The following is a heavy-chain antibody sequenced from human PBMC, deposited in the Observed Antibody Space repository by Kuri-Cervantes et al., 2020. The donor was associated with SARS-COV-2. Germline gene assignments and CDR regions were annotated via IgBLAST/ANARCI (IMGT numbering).Heavy chain of an antibody. V-gene: IGHV3-21*01. Sequence: GESLKISCAASGFTFSSYDMHWVRQAPGKGLEWVSSISSSSSYIYYADSVKGRFTISRDNSKNTLYLQMNSLRAEDTAVYYCATITGEAFDIWGQGTMVTVSS. J-gene: IGHJ3*02. CDR3: ATITGEAFDI. CDR1: GFTFSSYD. CDR2: ISSSSSYI. D-gene: IGHD3-10*01.